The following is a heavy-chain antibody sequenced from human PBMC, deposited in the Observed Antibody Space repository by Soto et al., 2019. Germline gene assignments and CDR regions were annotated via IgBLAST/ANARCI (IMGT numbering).Heavy chain of an antibody. J-gene: IGHJ4*02. Sequence: QVQLVQSGAEVKKPGASVKVSCKASGYTFTSYGISWVRQAPGQGLEWMGWINAYNGNTNYAQKFQGRVTMTTDTSTSTACMELRSLRADDTAVYYCERDVGYGLIDYWGQGTLVTVSS. CDR2: INAYNGNT. D-gene: IGHD5-18*01. CDR3: ERDVGYGLIDY. CDR1: GYTFTSYG. V-gene: IGHV1-18*01.